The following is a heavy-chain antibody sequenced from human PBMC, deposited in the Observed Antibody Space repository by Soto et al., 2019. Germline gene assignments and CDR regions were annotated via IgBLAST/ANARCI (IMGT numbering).Heavy chain of an antibody. V-gene: IGHV1-3*04. CDR2: TNTGNHNT. Sequence: ASVKVSCKASGYTFTNYTIHWVRQAPGQRLEWMGWTNTGNHNTEYSQKFQGRVSITRDTSASTSYMELSSLRSEDTAVYYCARAVALSIPYYFDYWGQGTPVTVSS. CDR3: ARAVALSIPYYFDY. CDR1: GYTFTNYT. D-gene: IGHD6-19*01. J-gene: IGHJ4*02.